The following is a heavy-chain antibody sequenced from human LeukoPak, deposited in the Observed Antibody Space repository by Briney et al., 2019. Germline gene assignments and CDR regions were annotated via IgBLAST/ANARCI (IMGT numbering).Heavy chain of an antibody. D-gene: IGHD5-12*01. CDR2: MNPNSGNT. V-gene: IGHV1-8*01. Sequence: ASVKVSCKASGYTFTSYDINWVRQATGQGLEWMGWMNPNSGNTGYAQKFQGRVTMTRNTSISTAYMELSSLRSEDTAVYYCACYSGYDSYYYYGMDVWGQGTTVTVPS. J-gene: IGHJ6*02. CDR1: GYTFTSYD. CDR3: ACYSGYDSYYYYGMDV.